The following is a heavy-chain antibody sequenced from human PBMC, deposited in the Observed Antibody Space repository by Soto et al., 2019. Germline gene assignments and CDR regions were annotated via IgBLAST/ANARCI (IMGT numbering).Heavy chain of an antibody. CDR1: GDSVSSNSAA. D-gene: IGHD5-12*01. CDR2: TYYRSKWYN. V-gene: IGHV6-1*01. CDR3: ARGPIVATTGGYYYYYMDV. J-gene: IGHJ6*03. Sequence: SQTLSLTCAISGDSVSSNSAAWNWIRQSPSRGLEWLGRTYYRSKWYNDYAVSVKSRITINPDTSKNQFSLQLNSVTPEDTAVYYCARGPIVATTGGYYYYYMDVWGKGTTVTVSS.